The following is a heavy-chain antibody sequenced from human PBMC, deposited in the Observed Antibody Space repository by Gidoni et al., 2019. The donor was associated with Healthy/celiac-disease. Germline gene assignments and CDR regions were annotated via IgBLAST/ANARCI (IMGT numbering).Heavy chain of an antibody. CDR3: ARSALIADLDY. CDR2: INPSGGST. V-gene: IGHV1-46*01. J-gene: IGHJ4*02. D-gene: IGHD2-8*01. Sequence: QVQLVQSGAEVKKPGASVKVSCKASGYTFTSYYMHWVRQAPGQGLEWMGIINPSGGSTSYAQKCQGRVTMTRDTSTSTVYMELSSLRSEDTAVYYCARSALIADLDYWGQGTLVTVSS. CDR1: GYTFTSYY.